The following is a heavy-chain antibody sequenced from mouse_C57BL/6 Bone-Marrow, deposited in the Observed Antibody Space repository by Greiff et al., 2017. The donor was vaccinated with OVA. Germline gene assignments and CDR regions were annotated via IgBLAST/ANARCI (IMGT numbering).Heavy chain of an antibody. CDR3: ASYSNYFDY. Sequence: QVQLHQPGAELVKPGASVKLSCKASGYTFTSYWMHWVKQRPGRGLEWIGRIDPNSGGTKYNEKFKSKATLTVDKPSSTAYMKLSSLTSEDSAVYDCASYSNYFDYWGQGTTLTVSS. V-gene: IGHV1-72*01. J-gene: IGHJ2*01. CDR2: IDPNSGGT. D-gene: IGHD2-5*01. CDR1: GYTFTSYW.